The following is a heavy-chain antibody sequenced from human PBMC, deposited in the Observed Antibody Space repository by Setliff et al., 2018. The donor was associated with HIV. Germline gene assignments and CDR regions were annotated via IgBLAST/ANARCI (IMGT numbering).Heavy chain of an antibody. Sequence: PSETLSLTCTVSGGSISSYYWSWIRQPPGKGLEWIGYIYYSGSTNYNPSLKSRVTISVDTSKNQFSLKLSSVTAADTAVYYCARVGVDVVRHYYYMDVWGKGTTVTVSS. J-gene: IGHJ6*03. V-gene: IGHV4-59*01. CDR3: ARVGVDVVRHYYYMDV. CDR1: GGSISSYY. CDR2: IYYSGST. D-gene: IGHD3-10*01.